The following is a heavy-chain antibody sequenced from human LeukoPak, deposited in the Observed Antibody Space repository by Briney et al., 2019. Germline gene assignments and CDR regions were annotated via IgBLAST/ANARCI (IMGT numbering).Heavy chain of an antibody. V-gene: IGHV3-48*03. D-gene: IGHD5-12*01. CDR2: ISSSGSTI. Sequence: PGGSLKLSVAASGFTFSGYEMNWVRKAPGKGWEWVSYISSSGSTIYYADSVKGRFTISRDNAKNSLYLQMNSLRAEDTAVYYCARTGYDIFDYWGQGTLVTVSS. CDR1: GFTFSGYE. J-gene: IGHJ4*02. CDR3: ARTGYDIFDY.